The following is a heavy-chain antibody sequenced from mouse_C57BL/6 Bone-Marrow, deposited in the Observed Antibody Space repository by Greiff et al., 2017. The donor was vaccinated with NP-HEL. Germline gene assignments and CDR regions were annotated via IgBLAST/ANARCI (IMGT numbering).Heavy chain of an antibody. J-gene: IGHJ1*03. CDR3: ASKTTVVAPYWYFDV. D-gene: IGHD1-1*01. CDR1: GYTFTDYN. CDR2: INPKNGGT. Sequence: EVQLQQSGPELVKPGASVKMSCKASGYTFTDYNMHWVKQSHGKSLEWIGYINPKNGGTSYNQKFKGKATLTVNKSSSTAYMELRSLTSEDSAVYYCASKTTVVAPYWYFDVWGTGTTVTVSS. V-gene: IGHV1-22*01.